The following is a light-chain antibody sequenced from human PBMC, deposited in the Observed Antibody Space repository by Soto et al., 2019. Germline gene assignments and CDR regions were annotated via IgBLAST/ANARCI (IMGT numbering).Light chain of an antibody. CDR2: WAS. CDR3: QQYYSIPYT. V-gene: IGKV4-1*01. CDR1: QSVLSSSNNKNF. Sequence: DIVMTQSPDSLAVSLGERATINCKSSQSVLSSSNNKNFLAWYQQKPGQSPKLLIYWASTRESGVPDRFCGSGSGTDFTLTIGSLQAEDVAVYSCQQYYSIPYTFGQGTKLEIK. J-gene: IGKJ2*01.